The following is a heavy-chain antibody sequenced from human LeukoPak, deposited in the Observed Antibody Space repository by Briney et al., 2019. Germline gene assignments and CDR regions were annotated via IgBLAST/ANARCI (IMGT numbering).Heavy chain of an antibody. D-gene: IGHD3-10*01. CDR1: GYSISSDYY. Sequence: SETLSLTCAVSGYSISSDYYWDWIRQPPVRGLEWIGSIYHGGSTYYSPSLRSRVTISLDTSKNQFSLKLSSVAAADTAVYYRARRRGYSGYYYMDVWGKGTTVTVSS. CDR3: ARRRGYSGYYYMDV. J-gene: IGHJ6*03. CDR2: IYHGGST. V-gene: IGHV4-38-2*01.